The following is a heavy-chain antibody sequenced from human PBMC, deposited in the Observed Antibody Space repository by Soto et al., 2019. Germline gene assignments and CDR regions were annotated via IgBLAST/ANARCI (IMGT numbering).Heavy chain of an antibody. D-gene: IGHD2-15*01. V-gene: IGHV4-38-2*01. CDR2: IFHGGNT. CDR1: GFFISSGNY. J-gene: IGHJ3*01. Sequence: SETLSLTCAVAGFFISSGNYWAWIRKPPGTGREWSGSIFHGGNTYYNPSLKSRVTISVDMSKNQFSLKLNSVTAADTAVYYCARARWYDAFDVWGQGTVVTVSS. CDR3: ARARWYDAFDV.